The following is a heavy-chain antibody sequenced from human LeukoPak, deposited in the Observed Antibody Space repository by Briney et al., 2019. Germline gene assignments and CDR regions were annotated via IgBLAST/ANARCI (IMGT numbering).Heavy chain of an antibody. CDR1: GFTVSSNF. CDR2: ISGSGGST. J-gene: IGHJ4*02. Sequence: GGSLRLSCAASGFTVSSNFMSWVRQAPGKGLEWVSAISGSGGSTYYADSVKGRFTISRDNSKNTLYLQMNSLRAEDTAVYYCAKDAYYDFWSGYYYFDYWGQGTLVTVSS. D-gene: IGHD3-3*01. CDR3: AKDAYYDFWSGYYYFDY. V-gene: IGHV3-23*01.